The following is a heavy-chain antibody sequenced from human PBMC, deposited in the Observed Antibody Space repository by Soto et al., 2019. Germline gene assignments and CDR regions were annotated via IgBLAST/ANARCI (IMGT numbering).Heavy chain of an antibody. CDR1: GGSISSYY. Sequence: SEPLSLTYTVSGGSISSYYWSWIRQPPGKGLEWIGYIYYSGSTNYNPSLKSRVTISVDTSKNQFSLKLSSVTAADTAVYYCARGHSYGYGDYYYYRMDVWGQGTTVT. V-gene: IGHV4-59*01. J-gene: IGHJ6*02. D-gene: IGHD5-18*01. CDR3: ARGHSYGYGDYYYYRMDV. CDR2: IYYSGST.